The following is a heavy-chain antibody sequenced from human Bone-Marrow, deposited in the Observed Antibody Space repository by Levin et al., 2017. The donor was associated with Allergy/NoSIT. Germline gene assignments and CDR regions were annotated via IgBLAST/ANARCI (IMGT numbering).Heavy chain of an antibody. J-gene: IGHJ4*02. Sequence: RTGGSLRLSCSVSGGSIGTHYWSWIRQAPGKGLEWIGYNFYSGTPTYNPSLNSRVTISVDSSKNQLSLILTSVTAADTAIYYCVRGENRYSSGAIHWGQGILVLVSS. CDR2: NFYSGTP. CDR3: VRGENRYSSGAIH. V-gene: IGHV4-59*11. D-gene: IGHD6-19*01. CDR1: GGSIGTHY.